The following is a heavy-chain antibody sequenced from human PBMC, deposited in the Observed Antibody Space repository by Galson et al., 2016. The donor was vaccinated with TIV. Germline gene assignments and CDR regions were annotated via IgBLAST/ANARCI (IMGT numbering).Heavy chain of an antibody. Sequence: PALVKPTQTLTLTCTFSGFSLNSNGVGVSWIRQPPGKALEWLALIYWDNDERYSPSLKNRLTISKDTSKNQVVLRMTSMDPVDTATYYCAHRRRDNGVWYTLDYWGQGILVTVSS. CDR3: AHRRRDNGVWYTLDY. CDR2: IYWDNDE. V-gene: IGHV2-5*02. J-gene: IGHJ4*02. CDR1: GFSLNSNGVG. D-gene: IGHD2-8*01.